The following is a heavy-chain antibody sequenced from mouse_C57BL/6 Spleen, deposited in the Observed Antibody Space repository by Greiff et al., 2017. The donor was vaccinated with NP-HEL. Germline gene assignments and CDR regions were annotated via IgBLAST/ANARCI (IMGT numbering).Heavy chain of an antibody. D-gene: IGHD1-1*01. CDR3: AIEGYYYGSSPDYFDY. CDR1: GYTFTSYW. J-gene: IGHJ2*01. CDR2: IDPSDSET. Sequence: QVQLQQPGAELVRPGSSVKLSCKASGYTFTSYWMHWVKQRPIQGLEWIGNIDPSDSETHYNQKFKDKATLTVDKSSSTAYMQLSSLTSEDSAVYYCAIEGYYYGSSPDYFDYWGQGTTLTVSS. V-gene: IGHV1-52*01.